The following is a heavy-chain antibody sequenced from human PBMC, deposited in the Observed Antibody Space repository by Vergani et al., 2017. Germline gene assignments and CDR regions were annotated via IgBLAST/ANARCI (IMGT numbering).Heavy chain of an antibody. D-gene: IGHD3-9*01. CDR3: ATDRNDYDILTGHIGRYNWFDP. CDR2: FDPEDGET. CDR1: GYTLTELS. V-gene: IGHV1-24*01. J-gene: IGHJ5*02. Sequence: QVQLVQSGAEVKKPGASVKVSCKVSGYTLTELSMHWVRQAPGKGLEWMGGFDPEDGETIYAQKFQGRVTMTEETSTDTAYMELSSLRSEDTAVYYCATDRNDYDILTGHIGRYNWFDPWGQGTLVTVSS.